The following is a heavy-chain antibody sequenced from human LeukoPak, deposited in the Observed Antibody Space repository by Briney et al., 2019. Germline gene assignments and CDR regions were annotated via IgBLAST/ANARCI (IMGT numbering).Heavy chain of an antibody. D-gene: IGHD5-12*01. CDR2: ISSSGDTM. J-gene: IGHJ4*02. V-gene: IGHV3-48*03. CDR3: ARAMRSGYDY. Sequence: QPGGSLRLSCAASGFTFSSYEMNWVRQAPGKGLEWVSYISSSGDTMYYADSVKGRFTISRDNAKNSLYLEMNSLRDEDTAVYYCARAMRSGYDYWGQGTLVTVSS. CDR1: GFTFSSYE.